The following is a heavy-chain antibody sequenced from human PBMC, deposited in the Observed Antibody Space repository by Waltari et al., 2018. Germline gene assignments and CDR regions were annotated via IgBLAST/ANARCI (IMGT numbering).Heavy chain of an antibody. V-gene: IGHV1-2*02. CDR3: ARDRTPYNWKSYSYYRLDV. D-gene: IGHD1-1*01. J-gene: IGHJ6*02. CDR1: GYTFTDYY. Sequence: QVQLVQSGAEVKKSGASVKVSCKASGYTFTDYYIDWVRHAPEQGLEGWGWIDTKGGGKNAGQRIQGSVTLTRDTAISTVYKERSGLRSDDTAIYYCARDRTPYNWKSYSYYRLDVWGQGTAVTVSS. CDR2: IDTKGGGK.